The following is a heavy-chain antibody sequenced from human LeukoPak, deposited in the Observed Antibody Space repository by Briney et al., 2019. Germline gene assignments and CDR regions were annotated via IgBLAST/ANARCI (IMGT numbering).Heavy chain of an antibody. CDR2: ISGSGGST. V-gene: IGHV3-23*01. Sequence: GGSLRLSCAASGFTFSSYAMSWVRQAPGKGLEWVSAISGSGGSTYCADSVKGRFTISRDNSKNTLYLQMNSLRAEDTAVYYCATYRYYDYVWGSYRYAFDIWGQGTMVTVSS. CDR3: ATYRYYDYVWGSYRYAFDI. CDR1: GFTFSSYA. J-gene: IGHJ3*02. D-gene: IGHD3-16*02.